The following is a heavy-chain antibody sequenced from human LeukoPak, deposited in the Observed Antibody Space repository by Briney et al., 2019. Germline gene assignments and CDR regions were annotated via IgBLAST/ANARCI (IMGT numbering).Heavy chain of an antibody. V-gene: IGHV3-23*01. J-gene: IGHJ4*02. CDR2: ISGGGGTT. D-gene: IGHD6-19*01. CDR1: GFTFSSYA. Sequence: QPGGSLRLSRAASGFTFSSYAMSWVRQAPGKGLEWVSLISGGGGTTYYADSVKGRFTISRDKSMSTVYLQMYSLRAEDTAVYYCAKDIVNSGPRGYFDYRGQGTLVTVSS. CDR3: AKDIVNSGPRGYFDY.